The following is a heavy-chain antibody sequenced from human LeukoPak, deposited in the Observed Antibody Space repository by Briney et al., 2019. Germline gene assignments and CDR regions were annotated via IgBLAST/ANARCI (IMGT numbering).Heavy chain of an antibody. J-gene: IGHJ6*03. Sequence: SETLSLTCTVPGYSISSGYYWGWIRQPPGKGLEWIGSIYHSGSTYYKPSLKSRVTISVDTSKNQFSLKLSSVTAADTAVYYCARGPYFDWLPRVYYYYYMDVWGNGTTVTVSS. D-gene: IGHD3-9*01. CDR1: GYSISSGYY. CDR3: ARGPYFDWLPRVYYYYYMDV. V-gene: IGHV4-38-2*02. CDR2: IYHSGST.